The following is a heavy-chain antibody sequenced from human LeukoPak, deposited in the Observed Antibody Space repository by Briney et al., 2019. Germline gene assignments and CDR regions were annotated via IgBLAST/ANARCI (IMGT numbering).Heavy chain of an antibody. CDR3: ARGLAAAYDYNWFDP. Sequence: SETLSLTCTVSGDSIRSYYWSWIRQPAGKGLEWIGRINASGSTRYNPSFNSRVTMSVDTSKNQFSLTLTSVTAADTAVYFCARGLAAAYDYNWFDPWGQGTLVTVSS. V-gene: IGHV4-4*07. J-gene: IGHJ5*02. D-gene: IGHD5-12*01. CDR2: INASGST. CDR1: GDSIRSYY.